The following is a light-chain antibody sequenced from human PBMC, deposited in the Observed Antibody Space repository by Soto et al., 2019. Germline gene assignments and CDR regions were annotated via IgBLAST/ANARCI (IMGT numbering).Light chain of an antibody. CDR3: AAWDGSLNAVV. CDR2: GNN. V-gene: IGLV1-44*01. J-gene: IGLJ2*01. CDR1: SSNIGSNS. Sequence: QSVLTQSPSASGTPGQRVTSSCSGSSSNIGSNSVNWYQQLPGTAPKLLMDGNNQRPSGVPDRFSGSKSGTSASLAISGLPSEAEADYYCAAWDGSLNAVVFGGGTKLTVL.